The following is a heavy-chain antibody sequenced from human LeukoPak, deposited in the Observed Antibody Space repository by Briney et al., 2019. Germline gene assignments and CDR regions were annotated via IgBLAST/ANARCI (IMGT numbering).Heavy chain of an antibody. D-gene: IGHD6-13*01. Sequence: GGPLRLSCAASGFTFSSYWMHWVRQAPGKGLVWVSRINSDGSSTSYADSVKGRFTISRDNAKNTLYLQMNSLRAEDTAVYYCVAERGAAALGDFDYWGQGTLVTASS. J-gene: IGHJ4*02. CDR1: GFTFSSYW. V-gene: IGHV3-74*01. CDR3: VAERGAAALGDFDY. CDR2: INSDGSST.